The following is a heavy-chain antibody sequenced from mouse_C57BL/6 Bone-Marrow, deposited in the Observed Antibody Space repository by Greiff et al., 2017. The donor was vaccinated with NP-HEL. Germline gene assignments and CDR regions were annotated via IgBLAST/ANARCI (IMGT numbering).Heavy chain of an antibody. CDR3: AREGRWLQRGDWYLDV. J-gene: IGHJ1*03. CDR2: INPSNGGT. Sequence: QVQLQQPGTELVKPGTSVKLSCKSSGYTFTSYWMHWVKQRPGQGLEWIGNINPSNGGTNYNEKFKSKATLTVDKSSSTAYMQLSSLTSDDSAVYYCAREGRWLQRGDWYLDVWDTGTTVTVSS. D-gene: IGHD2-3*01. V-gene: IGHV1-53*01. CDR1: GYTFTSYW.